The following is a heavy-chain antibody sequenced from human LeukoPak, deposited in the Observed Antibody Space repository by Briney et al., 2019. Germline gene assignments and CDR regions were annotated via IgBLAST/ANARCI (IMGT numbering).Heavy chain of an antibody. CDR1: GFTFSSYG. CDR3: AKDDIVVVPAALGTYYYYGMDV. J-gene: IGHJ6*02. V-gene: IGHV3-30*02. Sequence: GGSLRLSCAASGFTFSSYGMHWVRQAPGKGLEWVAFIRYDGGNKYYADSVKGRFTISRDNSKNTLYLQMNSLRAEDTAVYYCAKDDIVVVPAALGTYYYYGMDVWGQGTTVTVSS. CDR2: IRYDGGNK. D-gene: IGHD2-2*01.